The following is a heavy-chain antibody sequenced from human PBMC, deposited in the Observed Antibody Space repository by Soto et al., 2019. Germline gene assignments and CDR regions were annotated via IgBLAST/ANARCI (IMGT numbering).Heavy chain of an antibody. J-gene: IGHJ6*02. V-gene: IGHV3-23*01. CDR1: GFTFSTYA. CDR2: ISGSGANT. CDR3: AKDLRGYCTNGVCYRRGYGMDV. Sequence: GSLRLSCTASGFTFSTYAMSWVRQAPGKGLEWVSTISGSGANTYYADSVKGRFTISRDNSKNTLYLQMNSLRAEDTAVYYCAKDLRGYCTNGVCYRRGYGMDVWGQGTTVTVSS. D-gene: IGHD2-8*01.